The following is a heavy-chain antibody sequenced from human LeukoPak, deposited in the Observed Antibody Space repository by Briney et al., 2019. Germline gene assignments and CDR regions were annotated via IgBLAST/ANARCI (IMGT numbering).Heavy chain of an antibody. V-gene: IGHV4-39*01. CDR2: IFNTGNP. D-gene: IGHD1-14*01. J-gene: IGHJ5*02. Sequence: SETLSVTCIVPDGSISIGKYYWGWVRQPPGEGLEWIANIFNTGNPYYTPSLKSRVTISTDTTKNQFSLRLSSVTATDTAVYYCARLNKPGWFDPWGQETLVTVSS. CDR3: ARLNKPGWFDP. CDR1: DGSISIGKYY.